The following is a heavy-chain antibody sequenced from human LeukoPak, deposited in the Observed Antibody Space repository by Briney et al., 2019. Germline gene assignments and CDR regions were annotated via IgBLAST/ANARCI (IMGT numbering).Heavy chain of an antibody. D-gene: IGHD3-22*01. CDR3: ARGPMIVVNYFDY. Sequence: GGSLRLSCAASGFTFSSYAMHWVRQAPGKGLEYVSAISSNGGSTYYANSVKGRFTISRDNSKNTLYLQMGSLRAEDMAVYYCARGPMIVVNYFDYWGQGTLVTVSS. J-gene: IGHJ4*02. CDR1: GFTFSSYA. V-gene: IGHV3-64*01. CDR2: ISSNGGST.